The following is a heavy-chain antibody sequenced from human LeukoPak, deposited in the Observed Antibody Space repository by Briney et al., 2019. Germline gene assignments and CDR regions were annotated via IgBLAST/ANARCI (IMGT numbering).Heavy chain of an antibody. CDR3: AREDSGYDPFDY. CDR2: INHSGST. Sequence: SETLSLTCAVYGGSFSGYYWSWIRQPPGKGLEWIGEINHSGSTNYNPSLKSRVTISVDTPKNQFSLKLSSVTAADTAVYYCAREDSGYDPFDYWGQGTLVTVSS. CDR1: GGSFSGYY. D-gene: IGHD5-12*01. V-gene: IGHV4-34*01. J-gene: IGHJ4*02.